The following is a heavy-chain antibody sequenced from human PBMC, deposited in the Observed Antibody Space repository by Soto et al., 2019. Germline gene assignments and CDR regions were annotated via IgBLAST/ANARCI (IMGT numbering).Heavy chain of an antibody. CDR3: ARGDYGDSPTPFDY. CDR2: ISSSSSYI. V-gene: IGHV3-21*01. D-gene: IGHD4-17*01. CDR1: GFTFSSYS. J-gene: IGHJ4*02. Sequence: GGSLRLSCAASGFTFSSYSMNWVRQAPGKGLEWVSSISSSSSYIYYADSVKGRFTISRDNAKNSLYLQMNSLRAEDTAVYYCARGDYGDSPTPFDYWGQGPWSPSPQ.